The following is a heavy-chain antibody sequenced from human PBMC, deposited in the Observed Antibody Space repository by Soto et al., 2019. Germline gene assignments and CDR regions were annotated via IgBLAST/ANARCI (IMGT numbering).Heavy chain of an antibody. Sequence: TSETLSLTCTVSGGSISSGPYSWGWIRQPPGKGLEWIGTVHYSGTTNYNPSLKSRVTMSVDTSKKQFSLKLRSVIAADTAVYYCARGKIIGPWGQGTLVTVSS. D-gene: IGHD3-3*01. V-gene: IGHV4-39*07. J-gene: IGHJ5*02. CDR3: ARGKIIGP. CDR1: GGSISSGPYS. CDR2: VHYSGTT.